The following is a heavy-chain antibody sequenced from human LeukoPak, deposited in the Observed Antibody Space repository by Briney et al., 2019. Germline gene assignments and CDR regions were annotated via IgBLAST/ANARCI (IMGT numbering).Heavy chain of an antibody. V-gene: IGHV3-23*01. D-gene: IGHD2-15*01. CDR3: AKDQLNRFCSGGSCSITHDY. CDR1: GFSFRSFD. Sequence: PGGSLRLSCEASGFSFRSFDMSWVRQAPGKGLEWVSVISGSGGSTYYADSVKGRFTISRDNSENTLYLQMNSLRAEDTAVYYCAKDQLNRFCSGGSCSITHDYWGQGTLVTVSS. CDR2: ISGSGGST. J-gene: IGHJ4*02.